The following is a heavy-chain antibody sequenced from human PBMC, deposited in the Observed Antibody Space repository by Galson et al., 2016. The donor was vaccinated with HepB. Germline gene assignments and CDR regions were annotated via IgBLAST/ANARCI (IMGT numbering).Heavy chain of an antibody. V-gene: IGHV1-69*13. J-gene: IGHJ6*02. Sequence: SVKVSCKAFGDSITSYAISWVRQAPGQGLEWMGGIIPIYDTTNHAQKFQGRVIITADEVTSTAYMELSSLISQDTAVYYCARGPRSLQLPPFYYHGVDVWGQGATVIVSS. D-gene: IGHD3-10*01. CDR3: ARGPRSLQLPPFYYHGVDV. CDR1: GDSITSYA. CDR2: IIPIYDTT.